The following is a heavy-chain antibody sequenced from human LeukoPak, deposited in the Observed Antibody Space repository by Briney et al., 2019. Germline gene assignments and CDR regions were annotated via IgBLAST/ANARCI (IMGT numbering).Heavy chain of an antibody. V-gene: IGHV4-61*02. CDR3: AREQYYYYYMDV. CDR2: IYTSGST. J-gene: IGHJ6*03. Sequence: SETLSLTCTVSGGSISSGSYYWSWIRQPAGKGLEWIGRIYTSGSTSYNPSLKSRVTISVDTSKNQFSLKLSSVTAADTAVYYCAREQYYYYYMDVWGKGTTVTVSS. CDR1: GGSISSGSYY.